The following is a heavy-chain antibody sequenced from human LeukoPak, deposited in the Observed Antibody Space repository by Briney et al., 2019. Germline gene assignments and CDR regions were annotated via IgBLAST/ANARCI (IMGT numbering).Heavy chain of an antibody. CDR2: ISSSSSYI. J-gene: IGHJ4*02. V-gene: IGHV3-21*01. CDR1: GFTFSSYS. D-gene: IGHD3-9*01. Sequence: GSLRLSCAASGFTFSSYSMNWVRQAPGKGLEWVSSISSSSSYIHYADSVKGRFTISRDNAKNSLYLQMNSLRAEDTAVYYCARLYYDILTGYDYWGQGTLVTVSS. CDR3: ARLYYDILTGYDY.